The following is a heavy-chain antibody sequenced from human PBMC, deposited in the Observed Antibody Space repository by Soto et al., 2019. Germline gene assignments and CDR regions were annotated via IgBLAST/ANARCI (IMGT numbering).Heavy chain of an antibody. CDR2: TRNKANSHTT. Sequence: GGSLRLSCAASGFTFSDHYMDWVRQAPGKGLEWVGRTRNKANSHTTEYAASVKGRFTISRDDSKNSLYLQMNSLKVEDTAVYYCARATTVTDYWGQGALVTVSS. CDR1: GFTFSDHY. V-gene: IGHV3-72*01. J-gene: IGHJ4*02. CDR3: ARATTVTDY. D-gene: IGHD4-17*01.